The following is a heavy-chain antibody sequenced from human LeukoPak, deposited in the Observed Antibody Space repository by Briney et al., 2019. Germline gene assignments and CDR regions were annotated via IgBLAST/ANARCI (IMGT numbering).Heavy chain of an antibody. D-gene: IGHD6-19*01. CDR2: INSDGSST. Sequence: GGSLRLSCAASGFTFSSYWMHWVRQAPGKGLVWVSRINSDGSSTSYADSVKGRFTISRDNAKNTLYLQMNSLRAEDTAVYYCAKAPEQWLFRSWYFDYWGQGTLVTVSS. CDR3: AKAPEQWLFRSWYFDY. J-gene: IGHJ4*02. V-gene: IGHV3-74*01. CDR1: GFTFSSYW.